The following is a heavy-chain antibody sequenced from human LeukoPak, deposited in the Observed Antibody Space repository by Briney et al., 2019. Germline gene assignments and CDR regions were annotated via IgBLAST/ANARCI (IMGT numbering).Heavy chain of an antibody. CDR1: GFTFSSYA. CDR3: AKFGLRNMDYFDY. J-gene: IGHJ4*02. Sequence: PGGSLRLSCAASGFTFSSYAMSWVRQAPGKGLEWVSAVSGSGGSTYYADSVKSRFTISRDNSKNTLYLQMNSLRAEDTAVYYCAKFGLRNMDYFDYWGQGTLVTVSS. D-gene: IGHD4-17*01. V-gene: IGHV3-23*01. CDR2: VSGSGGST.